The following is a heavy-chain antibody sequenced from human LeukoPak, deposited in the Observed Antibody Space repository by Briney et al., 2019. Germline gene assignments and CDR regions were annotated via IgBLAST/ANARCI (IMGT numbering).Heavy chain of an antibody. D-gene: IGHD3-10*01. CDR3: ARRGFGELEAFDI. CDR2: IDPSDSYT. Sequence: GESLKISCKGSGYSFTSYWISWVRQMPGKGLEWMGRIDPSDSYTNYSPSFQGHVTISADKSISTAYLQWSSLKASDTAMYYCARRGFGELEAFDIWGQGTMVTVSS. V-gene: IGHV5-10-1*01. J-gene: IGHJ3*02. CDR1: GYSFTSYW.